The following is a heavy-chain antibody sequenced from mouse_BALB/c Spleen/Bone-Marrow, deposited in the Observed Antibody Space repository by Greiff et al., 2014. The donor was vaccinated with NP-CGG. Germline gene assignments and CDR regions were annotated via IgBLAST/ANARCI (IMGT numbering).Heavy chain of an antibody. D-gene: IGHD2-10*02. CDR1: GFSLSRYS. CDR3: ARLYGNYGGYFDY. J-gene: IGHJ2*01. Sequence: VKLMESGPGLVAPSQSLSITCTVSGFSLSRYSVHWVRQPPGKGLEWLGMIWGGGSTDYNSALKSRLSIGKDNSKSQVFLKMNSLQTDDTAMYYCARLYGNYGGYFDYWGQGTTLTVSS. V-gene: IGHV2-6-4*01. CDR2: IWGGGST.